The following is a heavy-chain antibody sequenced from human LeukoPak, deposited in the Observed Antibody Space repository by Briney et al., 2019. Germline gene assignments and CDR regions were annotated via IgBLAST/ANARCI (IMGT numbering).Heavy chain of an antibody. CDR2: IYTSGST. CDR3: ARGSDGDYNYYYYYYMDV. D-gene: IGHD4-17*01. V-gene: IGHV4-61*02. J-gene: IGHJ6*03. CDR1: GGSISSGSYY. Sequence: PSETLSLTCTVSGGSISSGSYYWRWIRQPAGKGLEWIGRIYTSGSTNYNPSLKSRVTISVDTSKNQFSLKLSSVTAADTAVYYCARGSDGDYNYYYYYYMDVWGKGTTVTISS.